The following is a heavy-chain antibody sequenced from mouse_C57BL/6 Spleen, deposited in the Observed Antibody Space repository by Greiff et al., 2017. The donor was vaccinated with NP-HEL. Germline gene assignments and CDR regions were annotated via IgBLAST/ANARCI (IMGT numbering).Heavy chain of an antibody. CDR1: GFTFSDYY. CDR3: ARDDYGSSYLFAY. V-gene: IGHV5-16*01. J-gene: IGHJ3*01. Sequence: EVMLVESEGGLVQPGSSMKLSCTASGFTFSDYYMAWVRQVPEKGLEWVANINYDGSSTYYLDSLKSRFIISRDNAKNILYLQMSSLKSEDTATYYCARDDYGSSYLFAYWGQGTLVTVSA. D-gene: IGHD1-1*01. CDR2: INYDGSST.